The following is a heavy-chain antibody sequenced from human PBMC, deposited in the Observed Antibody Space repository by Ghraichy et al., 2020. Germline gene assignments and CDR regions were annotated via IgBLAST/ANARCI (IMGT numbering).Heavy chain of an antibody. CDR3: ARGLKRFLEWSHYGVDV. D-gene: IGHD3-3*01. Sequence: ASVKVSCKASGYSFSSYEINWVRQATGQGLEWIGWMNPNGGTTGFAQKFQGRVAMTSETSINTAYMELSSLRSEDTAVYFCARGLKRFLEWSHYGVDVWGQGTTVIVSS. J-gene: IGHJ6*02. V-gene: IGHV1-8*01. CDR2: MNPNGGTT. CDR1: GYSFSSYE.